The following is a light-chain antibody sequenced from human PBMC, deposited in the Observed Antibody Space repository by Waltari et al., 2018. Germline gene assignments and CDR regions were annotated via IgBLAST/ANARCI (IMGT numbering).Light chain of an antibody. CDR1: SSHAGGYTS. V-gene: IGLV2-11*01. J-gene: IGLJ2*01. Sequence: QSALTHPRSVSGSPGQSVTISCTGTSSHAGGYTSVSRYQQHPGKAPKPMIYDVTKRPSGVPDRFSGSKSGSTASLTISGLQAEDEADYYCCSYADTYTVLFGGGTKLTVL. CDR3: CSYADTYTVL. CDR2: DVT.